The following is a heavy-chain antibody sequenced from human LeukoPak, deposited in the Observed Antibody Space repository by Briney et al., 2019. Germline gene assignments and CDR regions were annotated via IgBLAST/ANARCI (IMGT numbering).Heavy chain of an antibody. CDR3: VKAVGAKGDYYYYYGMDV. CDR1: VFTFSSYA. D-gene: IGHD1-26*01. CDR2: ISSNGGST. V-gene: IGHV3-64D*09. J-gene: IGHJ6*02. Sequence: PGGSLRLSCSASVFTFSSYAMHWVRQAPGKGLEYVSAISSNGGSTYYADSVKGRFTISRDNPKNTLYLQMSSLRAEDTAVYYCVKAVGAKGDYYYYYGMDVWGQGTTVTVSS.